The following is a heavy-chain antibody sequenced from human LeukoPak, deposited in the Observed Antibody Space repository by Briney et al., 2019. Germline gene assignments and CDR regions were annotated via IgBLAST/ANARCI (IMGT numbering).Heavy chain of an antibody. V-gene: IGHV3-21*01. CDR2: ISRSSSYI. Sequence: GGSLRLSCAASGFTLSSYSMNGVRQAPGKGLEWVSSISRSSSYIYYADSVKGRFTISRDNAKNSLYLQMNRLRDEDTAAYSCARYGLELTPHAFDIWGQGIMVTVSS. J-gene: IGHJ3*02. CDR1: GFTLSSYS. CDR3: ARYGLELTPHAFDI. D-gene: IGHD1-1*01.